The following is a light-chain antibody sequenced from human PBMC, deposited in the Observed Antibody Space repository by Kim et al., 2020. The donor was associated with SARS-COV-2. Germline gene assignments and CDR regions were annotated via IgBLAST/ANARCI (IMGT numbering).Light chain of an antibody. CDR1: SSNIGAGYD. CDR3: QSYDNSLSGYV. CDR2: GNH. J-gene: IGLJ1*01. V-gene: IGLV1-40*01. Sequence: QRVPISCTVSSSNIGAGYDVHWYQQFPGRAPKLLIYGNHNRPSGVPDRFSASMSDTSASLAITGLQAEDEAEYYCQSYDNSLSGYVFGPGTKVTVL.